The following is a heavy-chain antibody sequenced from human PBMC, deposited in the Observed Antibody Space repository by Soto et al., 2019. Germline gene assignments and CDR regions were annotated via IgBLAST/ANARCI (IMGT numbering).Heavy chain of an antibody. J-gene: IGHJ3*02. D-gene: IGHD2-2*01. Sequence: QLQLQESGPGLVKHSETLSLTCTVSGGSISSSSYYWGWIRQPPGKGLEWIGSIYYSGSTYYNPSLKSRVTISVDTSKNQFSLKLSSVTAADTAVYYCARRKSRRGHAFDIWGQGTMVTVSS. V-gene: IGHV4-39*01. CDR2: IYYSGST. CDR1: GGSISSSSYY. CDR3: ARRKSRRGHAFDI.